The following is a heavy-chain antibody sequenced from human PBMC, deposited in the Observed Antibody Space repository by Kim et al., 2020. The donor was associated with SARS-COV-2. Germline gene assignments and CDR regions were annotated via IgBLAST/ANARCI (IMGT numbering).Heavy chain of an antibody. Sequence: SETLSLTCTVSGGSISSYYWSWIRQPPGKGLEWIGYIYYSGSTNYNPSLKSRVTISVDTSKNQFSLKLSSVTAADTAVYYCASNNWNDPAYYYYYGMDVWGQGTTVTVSS. CDR3: ASNNWNDPAYYYYYGMDV. V-gene: IGHV4-59*13. J-gene: IGHJ6*02. CDR1: GGSISSYY. CDR2: IYYSGST. D-gene: IGHD1-1*01.